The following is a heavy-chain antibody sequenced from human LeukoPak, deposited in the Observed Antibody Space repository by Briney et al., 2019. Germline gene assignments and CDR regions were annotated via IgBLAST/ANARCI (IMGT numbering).Heavy chain of an antibody. Sequence: TSETLSLTCSVSGDSISGSYWNWIRQSPGKELEWIGNIYYTGTPKYNPSLTNRVTISADTSKGQVPLNLNSVTAADTAVYYCAKTLGRGSASGWYFFNYWGPGLLVTVSS. D-gene: IGHD1-1*01. V-gene: IGHV4-59*01. CDR3: AKTLGRGSASGWYFFNY. CDR2: IYYTGTP. J-gene: IGHJ4*02. CDR1: GDSISGSY.